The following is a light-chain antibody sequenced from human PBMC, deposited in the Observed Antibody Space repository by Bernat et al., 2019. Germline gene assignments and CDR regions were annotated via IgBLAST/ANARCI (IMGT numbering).Light chain of an antibody. J-gene: IGLJ1*01. V-gene: IGLV2-8*01. CDR3: SSYVGSYNYV. Sequence: QSALTQPASVSGFPGQSITISCTGVNSDVGGHVLVSWYQQHPGKVPKLIIYEVSKRPSGVPDRFSASKSGSTASLTISGLRAEDEADYFCSSYVGSYNYVFGTGTKVVVL. CDR1: NSDVGGHVL. CDR2: EVS.